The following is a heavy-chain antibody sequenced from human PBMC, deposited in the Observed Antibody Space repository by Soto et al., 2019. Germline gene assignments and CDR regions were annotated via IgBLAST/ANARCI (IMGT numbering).Heavy chain of an antibody. CDR1: GGSISSYY. V-gene: IGHV4-59*01. Sequence: SETLSLTWTVSGGSISSYYWSWIRQPPGKGLEWIGYIYYSGSTNYNPSLKSRVTISVDTSKNQFSLKLSSVTAADTAVYYCARAKVDYYDSPGWFDPWGQGTLVIVSS. J-gene: IGHJ5*02. CDR2: IYYSGST. D-gene: IGHD3-22*01. CDR3: ARAKVDYYDSPGWFDP.